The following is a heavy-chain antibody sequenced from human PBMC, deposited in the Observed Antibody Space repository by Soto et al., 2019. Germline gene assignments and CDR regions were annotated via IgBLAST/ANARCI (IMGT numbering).Heavy chain of an antibody. CDR2: IYYTGST. Sequence: SATVSITCTVSGSDITTYYWSWLRQSPGKGLEWIGYIYYTGSTSYNPSLKTRVAISVDTSKDQFSLKLTSVTAADTAVYFCARLILTPYYIHDYWGQGTQVTVSS. D-gene: IGHD3-9*01. CDR3: ARLILTPYYIHDY. CDR1: GSDITTYY. V-gene: IGHV4-59*01. J-gene: IGHJ4*02.